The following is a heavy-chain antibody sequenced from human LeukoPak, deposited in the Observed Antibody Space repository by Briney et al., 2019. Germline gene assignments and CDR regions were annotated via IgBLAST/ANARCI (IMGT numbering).Heavy chain of an antibody. CDR3: ARLLVPAAIFAHGEFDP. J-gene: IGHJ5*02. V-gene: IGHV4-39*01. D-gene: IGHD2-2*02. CDR1: GGSISSYY. Sequence: SETLSLTCTVSGGSISSYYWGWIRQPPGKGLEWIGSIYYSGSTYYNPSLKSRVTISVDTSKNQFSLKLSSVTAADTAVYYCARLLVPAAIFAHGEFDPWGQGTLVTVSS. CDR2: IYYSGST.